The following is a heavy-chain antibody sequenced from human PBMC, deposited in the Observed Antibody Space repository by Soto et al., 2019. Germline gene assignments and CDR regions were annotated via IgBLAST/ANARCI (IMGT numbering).Heavy chain of an antibody. V-gene: IGHV3-48*02. CDR1: GFTFSSYS. CDR2: ISGGGRNI. Sequence: PGGSRRLTCEASGFTFSSYSIHWVRQAPGRGLEWVSDISGGGRNISYADSVKGRFTISRDNAKNSLYLQMDSLTDEDTAVYYCARDLGWAFDSWGQGTLVTVSS. J-gene: IGHJ4*02. CDR3: ARDLGWAFDS. D-gene: IGHD6-19*01.